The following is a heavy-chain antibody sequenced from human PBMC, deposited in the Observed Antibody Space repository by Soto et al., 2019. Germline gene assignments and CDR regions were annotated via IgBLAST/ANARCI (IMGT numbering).Heavy chain of an antibody. J-gene: IGHJ6*02. CDR2: INSSGGST. CDR3: SRELRNLDXVVVVAADSHYYYGMDV. CDR1: LYTLTSYY. V-gene: IGHV1-46*01. Sequence: ASVNVSCKASLYTLTSYYMHGVRQAPGQGLDWMGLINSSGGSTSYAKKYQGRVTMTRDTSTSTVYMELSSLRSEDTAVYYCSRELRNLDXVVVVAADSHYYYGMDVWGQGTTVTVSS. D-gene: IGHD2-15*01.